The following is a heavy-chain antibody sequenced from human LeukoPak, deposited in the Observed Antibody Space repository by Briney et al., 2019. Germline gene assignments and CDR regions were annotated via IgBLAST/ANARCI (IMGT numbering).Heavy chain of an antibody. CDR1: GGSISNYY. Sequence: SETLSLTCTVSGGSISNYYWSWIRQPAGKGLEWIGRIYSSGYTHYNPSLKSRVTMSVDTSKNQFSLKLNSVTAADTAVYYCARCDDSRGYQLDYWGQGSLVTVSS. CDR2: IYSSGYT. CDR3: ARCDDSRGYQLDY. D-gene: IGHD3-22*01. J-gene: IGHJ4*02. V-gene: IGHV4-4*07.